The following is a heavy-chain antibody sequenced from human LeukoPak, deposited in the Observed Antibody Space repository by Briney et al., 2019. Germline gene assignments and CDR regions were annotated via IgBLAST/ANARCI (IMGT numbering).Heavy chain of an antibody. V-gene: IGHV3-20*04. CDR3: ARGTLKAAATDFDY. Sequence: GGSLRLSCAASGFTFDDYGMSWVRPAPGKGLEWGSGINWNGGSTGYADSVKGRFTISRDNAKNSLYLQMNSLRAEDTALYYCARGTLKAAATDFDYWGQGTLVTVSS. CDR1: GFTFDDYG. CDR2: INWNGGST. D-gene: IGHD6-13*01. J-gene: IGHJ4*02.